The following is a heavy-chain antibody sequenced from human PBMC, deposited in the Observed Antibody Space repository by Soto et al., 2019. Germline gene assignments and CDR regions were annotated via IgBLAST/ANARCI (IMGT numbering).Heavy chain of an antibody. CDR1: GGSIISTNW. V-gene: IGHV4-4*02. Sequence: QLQESGPGLVKPSGTLSLTCAVSGGSIISTNWWTWVRQSPGKGLEWIGEIYHVGSTDYNPSLKGRVTISVDKSKNQFSLKLTSVAAADTGVYFCARVPPTGDYLDSWGQGTLVTVSS. CDR3: ARVPPTGDYLDS. J-gene: IGHJ4*02. D-gene: IGHD3-10*01. CDR2: IYHVGST.